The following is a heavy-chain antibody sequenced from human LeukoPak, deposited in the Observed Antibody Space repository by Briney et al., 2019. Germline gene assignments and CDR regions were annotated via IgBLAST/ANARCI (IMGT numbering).Heavy chain of an antibody. J-gene: IGHJ4*02. V-gene: IGHV3-49*03. CDR3: TREGVGGFDY. CDR1: GFTLGDYA. CDR2: IRSKAYGGTT. Sequence: GGSLRLSCTASGFTLGDYAMNWFRQAAGKGLEWVGFIRSKAYGGTTEYAASVKGRFTISRDDSKSIAYLQMNSLKTEDTAVYYCTREGVGGFDYWGQGTLVTVSS. D-gene: IGHD3-10*01.